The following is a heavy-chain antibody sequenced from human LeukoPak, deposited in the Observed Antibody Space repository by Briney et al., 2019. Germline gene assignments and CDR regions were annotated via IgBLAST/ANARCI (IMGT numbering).Heavy chain of an antibody. J-gene: IGHJ4*02. CDR1: GGSFSGYY. CDR3: ARVWGPFDY. CDR2: INHSGST. Sequence: SETLSLTCAVYGGSFSGYYWSWIRQPPGKGLEWIGEINHSGSTNYNPSLKGRVTISVDTSKNQFSLKLSSVTAADTAVYYCARVWGPFDYWGQGTLVTVSS. V-gene: IGHV4-34*01. D-gene: IGHD3-16*01.